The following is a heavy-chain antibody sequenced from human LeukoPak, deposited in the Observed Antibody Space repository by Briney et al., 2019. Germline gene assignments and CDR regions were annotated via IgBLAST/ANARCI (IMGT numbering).Heavy chain of an antibody. CDR2: VYYTGST. J-gene: IGHJ4*02. D-gene: IGHD6-6*01. Sequence: SETLSLTCTVSGGSISSSTYYWGWIRQPPGKGLEWIGSVYYTGSTYYNPSLKSRITILLDTSKNQISLKLSSVTAADTAVYYCARHRAYNSSSPFDYWGQGTLVTVSS. V-gene: IGHV4-39*01. CDR1: GGSISSSTYY. CDR3: ARHRAYNSSSPFDY.